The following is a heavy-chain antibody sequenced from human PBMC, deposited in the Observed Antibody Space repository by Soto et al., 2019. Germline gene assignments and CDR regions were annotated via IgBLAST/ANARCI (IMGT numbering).Heavy chain of an antibody. CDR1: GYTFTSYY. CDR3: ASDGSQMPTIIYYYYGMDV. V-gene: IGHV1-46*01. CDR2: INPSGGST. Sequence: ASVKVSCKASGYTFTSYYMHWVRQAPGQGLEWMGIINPSGGSTSYAQKFQGRVTMTRDTSTSTVYMELSSLRSEDTAVYYCASDGSQMPTIIYYYYGMDVWSQGTTVTVSS. J-gene: IGHJ6*02. D-gene: IGHD1-1*01.